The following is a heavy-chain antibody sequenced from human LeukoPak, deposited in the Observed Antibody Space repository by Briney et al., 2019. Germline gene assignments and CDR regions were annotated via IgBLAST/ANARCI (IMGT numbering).Heavy chain of an antibody. J-gene: IGHJ4*02. CDR1: GGSISSYY. CDR2: IYYSGST. D-gene: IGHD4-17*01. CDR3: ARFVTVTSKFDY. V-gene: IGHV4-59*01. Sequence: PSETLSLTCTVSGGSISSYYWSWIRQPPGKGLERIGYIYYSGSTNYNPSLKSRVTISVDTSKNQFSLKLSSVTAADTAVYYCARFVTVTSKFDYWGQGTLVTVSS.